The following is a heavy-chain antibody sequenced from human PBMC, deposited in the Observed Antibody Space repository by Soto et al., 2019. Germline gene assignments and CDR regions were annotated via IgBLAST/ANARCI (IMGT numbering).Heavy chain of an antibody. J-gene: IGHJ6*02. CDR1: SDSMSSGGYY. Sequence: SETLSLTCSVSSDSMSSGGYYWSWIRQHPGKGLEWIGYIYSNGDTYYNPSLKSRVTISVDTSKNQFSLNLTSVTAADTAVYYCARRGGSSSGYYYYAMDVWGQGTTVTVSS. V-gene: IGHV4-31*03. D-gene: IGHD6-6*01. CDR3: ARRGGSSSGYYYYAMDV. CDR2: IYSNGDT.